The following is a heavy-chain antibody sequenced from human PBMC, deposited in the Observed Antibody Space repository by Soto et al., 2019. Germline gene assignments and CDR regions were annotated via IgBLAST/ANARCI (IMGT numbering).Heavy chain of an antibody. D-gene: IGHD6-6*01. J-gene: IGHJ4*02. V-gene: IGHV3-30-3*01. CDR1: GFTFSSHS. CDR2: ISYDGSIK. Sequence: QVQLVESGGGGVQPGRSLRLSCAASGFTFSSHSIQWVRQAPGKGLEWVAVISYDGSIKYYADSVKGRFTISRDNSKNSAYLQMNSLRAEDTGVFYCAREWSSSGDLDYWGQGTLVMVS. CDR3: AREWSSSGDLDY.